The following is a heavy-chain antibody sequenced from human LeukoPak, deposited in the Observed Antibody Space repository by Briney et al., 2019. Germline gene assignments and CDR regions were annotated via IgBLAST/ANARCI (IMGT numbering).Heavy chain of an antibody. J-gene: IGHJ5*02. Sequence: PSETLSLTCAVYGGSFSGYYWSWIRQPPGKGLERIGEINHSGSTNYNPSLKSRVTISVDTSKNQFSLKLSSVTAADTAVYYCARVVTERPDWFDPWGQGTLVTVSS. D-gene: IGHD4-23*01. CDR3: ARVVTERPDWFDP. CDR2: INHSGST. V-gene: IGHV4-34*01. CDR1: GGSFSGYY.